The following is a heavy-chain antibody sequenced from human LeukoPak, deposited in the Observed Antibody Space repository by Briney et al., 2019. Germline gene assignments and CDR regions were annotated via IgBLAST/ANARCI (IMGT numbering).Heavy chain of an antibody. V-gene: IGHV3-23*01. CDR1: GFTFSSYA. J-gene: IGHJ3*02. CDR2: ISGSGGST. D-gene: IGHD5-12*01. Sequence: GGSLRLSCAASGFTFSSYAMSWVRQAPGKGLEWVSAISGSGGSTYYADSVKGRFTISRDNSKNTLYLQMNSLRAEDTAVYYCAKSPHRSLRTYDAFYIWGQGTMATVSS. CDR3: AKSPHRSLRTYDAFYI.